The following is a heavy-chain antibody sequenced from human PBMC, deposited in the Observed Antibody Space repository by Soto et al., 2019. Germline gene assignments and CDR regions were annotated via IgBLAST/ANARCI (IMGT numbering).Heavy chain of an antibody. CDR2: INHSGST. CDR3: ARAGLYSSSWSY. Sequence: QVRLQQWGAGLLKPSETLSLTCAVYGGSFSGYYWSWIRQPPGKGLEWIGEINHSGSTNYNPSLKSRVTISVDTSKNQFSLKLSSVTAADTAVYYCARAGLYSSSWSYWGQGTLVTVSS. V-gene: IGHV4-34*01. D-gene: IGHD6-13*01. J-gene: IGHJ4*02. CDR1: GGSFSGYY.